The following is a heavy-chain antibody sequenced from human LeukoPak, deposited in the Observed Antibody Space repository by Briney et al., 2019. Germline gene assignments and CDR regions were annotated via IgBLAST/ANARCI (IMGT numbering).Heavy chain of an antibody. D-gene: IGHD3-22*01. V-gene: IGHV4-39*01. CDR1: SGSSSSSSYY. CDR3: ARHSHYYNSKGFDY. CDR2: IYYGGST. Sequence: SETLSLTCTVSSGSSSSSSYYWAWIRQPPGKGLEWIGSIYYGGSTYYNPSLKSRVTISVDTSKNQFSLKLSSVTAADTAVYYCARHSHYYNSKGFDYWGRGTLVTVSS. J-gene: IGHJ4*02.